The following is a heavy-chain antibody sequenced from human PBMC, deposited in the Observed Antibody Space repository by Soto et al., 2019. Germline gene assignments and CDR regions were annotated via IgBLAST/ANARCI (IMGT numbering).Heavy chain of an antibody. V-gene: IGHV3-15*01. J-gene: IGHJ5*02. CDR1: GFTFSNAW. CDR3: TTTPYVLYDFWSGYPPTNWFDP. Sequence: EVQLVESGGGLVKPGGSLRLSCAASGFTFSNAWMSWVRQAPGKGLEWVGRIKSKPAGVTTDYAAPVKGRFTISRDDSKNKLYLQMNSLKTEDTAVYYCTTTPYVLYDFWSGYPPTNWFDPGGQGTLVTVSS. D-gene: IGHD3-3*01. CDR2: IKSKPAGVTT.